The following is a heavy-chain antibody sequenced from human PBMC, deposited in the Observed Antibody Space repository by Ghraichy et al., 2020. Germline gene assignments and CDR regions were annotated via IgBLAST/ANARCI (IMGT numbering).Heavy chain of an antibody. CDR1: GYTFTAYY. D-gene: IGHD3-16*02. J-gene: IGHJ3*02. CDR2: INPNRGGT. CDR3: ARGAYDYVWGSYRYSADAFDI. Sequence: ASVKVSCKASGYTFTAYYIHWVRQAPGQGLEWMGCINPNRGGTNYAQKFQGRVSMTRDPSISTAYMELSRLRSDDSAGFYCARGAYDYVWGSYRYSADAFDIWGQGTMVTVSS. V-gene: IGHV1-2*02.